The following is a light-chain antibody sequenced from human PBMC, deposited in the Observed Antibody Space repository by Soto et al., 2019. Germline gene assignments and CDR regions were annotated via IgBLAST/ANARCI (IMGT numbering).Light chain of an antibody. V-gene: IGLV2-14*03. Sequence: QSALTQPASVSGSPGQSITIPCTGTSSDVGGNNYVSWYQQYPGKAPKLIIYHVSDRPSGVSNRFSGSKSGSTASLTISGRQAEDEADYYCSSHVGTSTPHVAFGGGTKLTVL. CDR3: SSHVGTSTPHVA. J-gene: IGLJ2*01. CDR1: SSDVGGNNY. CDR2: HVS.